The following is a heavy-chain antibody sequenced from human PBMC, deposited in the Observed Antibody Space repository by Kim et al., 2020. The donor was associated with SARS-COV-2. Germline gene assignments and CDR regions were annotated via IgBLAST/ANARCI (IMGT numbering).Heavy chain of an antibody. V-gene: IGHV3-7*01. CDR3: ARELIGSMVRGVIISYYYYGMDV. Sequence: GGSLRLSCAASGFTFSSYWMSWVRQAPGKGLEWVANIKQDGSEKYYVDSVKGRFTISRDNAKNSLYLQMNSLRAEDTAVYYCARELIGSMVRGVIISYYYYGMDVWGQGTTVTVSS. J-gene: IGHJ6*02. CDR2: IKQDGSEK. CDR1: GFTFSSYW. D-gene: IGHD3-10*01.